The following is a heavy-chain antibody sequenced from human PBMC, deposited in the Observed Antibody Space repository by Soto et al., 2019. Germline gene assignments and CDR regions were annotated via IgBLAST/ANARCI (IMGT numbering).Heavy chain of an antibody. CDR3: ARMVRGSKIDYYYYMDV. CDR2: ISASNGDT. V-gene: IGHV1-18*04. CDR1: GYTFTNHG. D-gene: IGHD3-10*01. Sequence: QVELVQSGVEVKKPGASVKVSCKASGYTFTNHGLSWVRQAPGQGLEWMGWISASNGDTNYAQKCLGRVTMTTDTSTSTGYMELRSLNSEDTAVYYCARMVRGSKIDYYYYMDVWGKGTTVIVSS. J-gene: IGHJ6*03.